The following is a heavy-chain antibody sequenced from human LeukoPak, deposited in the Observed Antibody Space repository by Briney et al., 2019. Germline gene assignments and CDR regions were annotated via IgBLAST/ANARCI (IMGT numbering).Heavy chain of an antibody. V-gene: IGHV4-59*12. J-gene: IGHJ5*02. D-gene: IGHD3-10*01. CDR3: ARVVHYGSGSYLNWFDP. Sequence: SETLSLTCTVSGGSISSYYWSWIRQPPGKGLEWIGYIYYSGSTSYSGNTNYNPSLKSRVTILVDTSKNQFSLKLSSVTAADTAVYYCARVVHYGSGSYLNWFDPWGQGTLVTVSS. CDR2: IYYSGST. CDR1: GGSISSYY.